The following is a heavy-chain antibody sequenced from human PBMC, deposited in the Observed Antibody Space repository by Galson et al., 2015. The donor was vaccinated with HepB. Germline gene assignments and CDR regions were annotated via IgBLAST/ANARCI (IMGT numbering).Heavy chain of an antibody. J-gene: IGHJ4*02. CDR1: GFTFRSYA. V-gene: IGHV3-23*01. Sequence: SLRLSCAASEFTSGFTFRSYAMSWVRQAPGKGLEWVSGISGSARSTSYADSVKGRFTISRDNSKNTLSLQMNSLRAEDTAVYYCAKGEGGDLFQPFDNWGQGTLVTVSS. CDR3: AKGEGGDLFQPFDN. D-gene: IGHD4-17*01. CDR2: ISGSARST.